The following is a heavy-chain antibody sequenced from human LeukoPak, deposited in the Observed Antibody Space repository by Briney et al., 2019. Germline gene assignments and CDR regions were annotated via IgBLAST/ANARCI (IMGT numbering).Heavy chain of an antibody. J-gene: IGHJ4*02. V-gene: IGHV3-33*01. CDR2: IWYDGSNK. D-gene: IGHD3-22*01. CDR3: ARGGAYDSSGYPFDY. CDR1: GFTFSSYG. Sequence: GRSLRLSCSASGFTFSSYGMHWVRQAPGKGLEWVAVIWYDGSNKYYADSVKGRFTISRDNSKNTLYLQMNSLRAEDTAVYYCARGGAYDSSGYPFDYWGQGTLVTVSS.